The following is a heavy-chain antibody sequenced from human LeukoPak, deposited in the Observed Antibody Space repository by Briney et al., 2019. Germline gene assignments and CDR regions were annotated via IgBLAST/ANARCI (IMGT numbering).Heavy chain of an antibody. CDR3: ARTPHSSSWYYFDY. CDR2: IDWDDDK. V-gene: IGHV2-70*11. D-gene: IGHD6-13*01. J-gene: IGHJ4*02. Sequence: SGPTLVNPTQTLTLTCTFSGFSLSTSGMCVSWIRQPPGKALEWLARIDWDDDKYYSTSLKTRLTISKDTSKNQVVLTMTNMDPVGTATYYCARTPHSSSWYYFDYWGQGTLVTVSS. CDR1: GFSLSTSGMC.